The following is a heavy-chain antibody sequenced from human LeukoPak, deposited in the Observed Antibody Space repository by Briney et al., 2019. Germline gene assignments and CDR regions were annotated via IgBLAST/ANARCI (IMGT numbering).Heavy chain of an antibody. D-gene: IGHD4-17*01. CDR3: ARSKTTVTTLDY. J-gene: IGHJ4*02. CDR2: ISGSSRYI. Sequence: GGSLRLSCAASGFNFSSYSMNWVRQAPGKGLEWVSSISGSSRYIYYADSVRSRFTISRDNAKNSLNLQMNSLRADDTAFFYCARSKTTVTTLDYWGQGTLVTVSS. V-gene: IGHV3-21*01. CDR1: GFNFSSYS.